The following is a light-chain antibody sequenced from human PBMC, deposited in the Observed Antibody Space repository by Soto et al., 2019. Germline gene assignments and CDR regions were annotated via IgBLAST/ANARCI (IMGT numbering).Light chain of an antibody. Sequence: EVVMTQSPATLSVSPGERATLSCRASQSVNANLAWYQQKPGQAPRLLIHGASNRATGIPARFSGSGFGTEFIXXIXSXXSEDFAVYYCQQYNTWLWTFGHGTKVEI. CDR2: GAS. V-gene: IGKV3-15*01. CDR3: QQYNTWLWT. CDR1: QSVNAN. J-gene: IGKJ1*01.